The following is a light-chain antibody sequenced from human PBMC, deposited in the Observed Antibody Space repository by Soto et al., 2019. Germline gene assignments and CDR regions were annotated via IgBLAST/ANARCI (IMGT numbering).Light chain of an antibody. CDR3: QQYGTSPRYT. CDR1: QTVNNNY. J-gene: IGKJ2*01. Sequence: EILFTPSPGTLSLSPGERATLSCRAIQTVNNNYLAWYQQKPGQAPRLLIYGASYRAAGIPDRFSGSGSGTDFSLTVARLAPDDFAVYYCQQYGTSPRYTFGQGTKVDIK. V-gene: IGKV3-20*01. CDR2: GAS.